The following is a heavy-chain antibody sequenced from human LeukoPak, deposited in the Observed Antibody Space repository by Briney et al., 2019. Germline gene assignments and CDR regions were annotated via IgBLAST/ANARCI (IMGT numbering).Heavy chain of an antibody. D-gene: IGHD2-15*01. CDR1: GGSFSGYY. CDR2: INHSGST. Sequence: SETLSLTCAVYGGSFSGYYWSWIRQPPGKGLEWIGEINHSGSTNYNPSLKSRVTISVDTSKNQFSLKLSSVTAADTAVYYCAREKVVAATDAFDIWGQGTMVTVSS. CDR3: AREKVVAATDAFDI. V-gene: IGHV4-34*01. J-gene: IGHJ3*02.